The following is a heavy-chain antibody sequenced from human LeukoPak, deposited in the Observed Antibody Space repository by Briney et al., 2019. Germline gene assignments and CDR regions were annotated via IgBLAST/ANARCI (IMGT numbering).Heavy chain of an antibody. V-gene: IGHV5-51*01. CDR3: ARRQTAPTVGAENWFDP. Sequence: GESLKISCKASGYSFTTYWIGWVRQMPGQGLEWMGIINPGDSSTKYSPSFQGQVTISADKSISTAYLRWSSLKASDTAMYFCARRQTAPTVGAENWFDPWGQGTLVTVSS. CDR1: GYSFTTYW. CDR2: INPGDSST. D-gene: IGHD4-11*01. J-gene: IGHJ5*02.